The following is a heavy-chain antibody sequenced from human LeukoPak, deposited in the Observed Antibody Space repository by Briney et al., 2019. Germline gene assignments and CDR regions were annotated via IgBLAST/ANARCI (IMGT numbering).Heavy chain of an antibody. V-gene: IGHV4-34*01. Sequence: SETLPLTCAVYGGSFSGYYWTWIRQTPEKGLEWTGEMNPSGSTNYNPSLKSRVTISVDTSKNQFSLELSSVTAADTAVYYCARGRQDVTMIVVVMTAVSYYLDVWGKGTTVTVS. D-gene: IGHD3-22*01. CDR2: MNPSGST. J-gene: IGHJ6*03. CDR3: ARGRQDVTMIVVVMTAVSYYLDV. CDR1: GGSFSGYY.